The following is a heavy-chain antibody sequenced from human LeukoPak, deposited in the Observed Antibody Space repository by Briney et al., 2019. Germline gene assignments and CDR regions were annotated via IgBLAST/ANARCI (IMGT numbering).Heavy chain of an antibody. CDR2: IYYSGNT. J-gene: IGHJ6*03. CDR1: GVSISSSNSY. V-gene: IGHV4-39*01. Sequence: SETLSLTCTVSGVSISSSNSYWGWIRQPPGTGLEWIGSIYYSGNTYYNASLKSRVTISVDTSKNQFSLKLTSVTAADTAVYYCARARIAAARYYYYMDVWGKGTTVTVSS. D-gene: IGHD6-13*01. CDR3: ARARIAAARYYYYMDV.